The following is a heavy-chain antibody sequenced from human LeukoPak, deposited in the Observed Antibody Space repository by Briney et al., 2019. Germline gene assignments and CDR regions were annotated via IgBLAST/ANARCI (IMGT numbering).Heavy chain of an antibody. V-gene: IGHV4-59*12. CDR2: IYYTGST. CDR1: GGSISHYY. J-gene: IGHJ4*02. CDR3: ARDYRPDYGDYHFLDY. Sequence: SETLSLTCTVSGGSISHYYWSWIRQPPGKGLEWIGYIYYTGSTNYNPSLKSRVTMSVDTSKNQFSLKLTSVTAADTAVYYCARDYRPDYGDYHFLDYWGQGTLVTVSS. D-gene: IGHD4-17*01.